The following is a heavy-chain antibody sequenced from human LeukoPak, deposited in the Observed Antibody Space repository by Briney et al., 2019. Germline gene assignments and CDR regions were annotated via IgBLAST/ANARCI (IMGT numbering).Heavy chain of an antibody. CDR1: GGTFSSYA. Sequence: GASVKVSCKASGGTFSSYAISWVRRAPGQGLEWTGGIIPIFGTANYAQKFQGRVTITTDESTSTAYMELSSLRSEDTAVYYCARMVGNIVVFDYWGQGTLVTVSS. CDR2: IIPIFGTA. CDR3: ARMVGNIVVFDY. J-gene: IGHJ4*02. V-gene: IGHV1-69*05. D-gene: IGHD1-26*01.